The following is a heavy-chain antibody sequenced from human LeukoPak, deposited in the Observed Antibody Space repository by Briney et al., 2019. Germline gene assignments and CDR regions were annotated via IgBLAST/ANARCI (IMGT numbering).Heavy chain of an antibody. V-gene: IGHV3-21*01. CDR3: ASSTGGITKNWFEP. D-gene: IGHD3-16*01. J-gene: IGHJ5*02. CDR2: ISSSSSYI. Sequence: GGSLRLSCAASGFTFSSYSMNWVRQAPGKGLEWVSSISSSSSYIYYADSVKGRFTISRDNAKNSLYLQMNSLRAEDTAVYYCASSTGGITKNWFEPLGQGTLVNGSS. CDR1: GFTFSSYS.